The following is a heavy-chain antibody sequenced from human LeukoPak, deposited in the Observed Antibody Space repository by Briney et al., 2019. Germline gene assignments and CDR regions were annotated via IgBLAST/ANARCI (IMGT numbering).Heavy chain of an antibody. CDR2: INPYSGGT. CDR3: ARLAGYSSGLGAFDI. CDR1: GYTFTGYY. J-gene: IGHJ3*02. V-gene: IGHV1-2*02. Sequence: ASVKVSCKASGYTFTGYYIHWVRQAPGQGLEWVAWINPYSGGTNSAQKLQGRVTMTTDTSTSTAYMELRSLRSDDTAVYYCARLAGYSSGLGAFDIWGQGTMVTVSS. D-gene: IGHD6-19*01.